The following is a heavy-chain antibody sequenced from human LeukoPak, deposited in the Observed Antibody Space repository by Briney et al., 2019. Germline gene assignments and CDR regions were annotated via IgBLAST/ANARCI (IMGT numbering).Heavy chain of an antibody. CDR3: AGGTGSYYYGSGSYWPSYYFDY. V-gene: IGHV4-59*01. J-gene: IGHJ4*02. Sequence: SETLSLTCTVSGGSISSYYWSWIRQPPGKGLEWIGYIYYSGSTNYNPSLKSRDTISVDTSKNQFSLKLSSVTAADTAVYYCAGGTGSYYYGSGSYWPSYYFDYWGQGTLVTVSS. D-gene: IGHD3-10*01. CDR1: GGSISSYY. CDR2: IYYSGST.